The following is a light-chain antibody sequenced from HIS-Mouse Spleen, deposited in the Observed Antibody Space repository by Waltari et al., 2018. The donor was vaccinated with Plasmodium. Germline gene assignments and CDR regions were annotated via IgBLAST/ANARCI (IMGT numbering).Light chain of an antibody. Sequence: QLVLTQSPSASASLGASVTLTRTLRSGLTSYAIAWHQQQPEKGPRYLMKLNSDGSHSKGDGIPDRFSGSSSGAERYLTISSLQSEDEADYYCQTWGTGMGVFGGGTKLTVL. CDR2: LNSDGSH. J-gene: IGLJ2*01. CDR1: SGLTSYA. CDR3: QTWGTGMGV. V-gene: IGLV4-69*01.